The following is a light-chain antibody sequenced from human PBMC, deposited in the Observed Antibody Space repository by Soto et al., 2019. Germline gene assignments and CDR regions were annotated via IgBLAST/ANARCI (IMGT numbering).Light chain of an antibody. CDR3: QQYNNWPPLT. J-gene: IGKJ4*01. V-gene: IGKV3-15*01. CDR2: DAS. Sequence: EIVMTQSPATLSVSPGDRATLSCRASQSVSSSLAWYQQIPGQAPRLLIYDASTRATGIPARFGGSGTGTEFTITISILLSEDFAVYYCQQYNNWPPLTFGGGTKVELK. CDR1: QSVSSS.